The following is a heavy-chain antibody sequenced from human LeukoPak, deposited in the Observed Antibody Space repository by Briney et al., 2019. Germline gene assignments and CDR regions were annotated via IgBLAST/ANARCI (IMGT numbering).Heavy chain of an antibody. CDR3: AREGWSFDY. V-gene: IGHV3-30-3*01. CDR1: GFTFSSYA. D-gene: IGHD6-19*01. Sequence: QPGGSLRLSCAASGFTFSSYAMHWVRQAPGKGLEWVAVISYDGSNKYYADSVKGRFTISRDNSKNTLYLQMNSLRAEDTAVYYCAREGWSFDYWGQGTLVTVSS. J-gene: IGHJ4*02. CDR2: ISYDGSNK.